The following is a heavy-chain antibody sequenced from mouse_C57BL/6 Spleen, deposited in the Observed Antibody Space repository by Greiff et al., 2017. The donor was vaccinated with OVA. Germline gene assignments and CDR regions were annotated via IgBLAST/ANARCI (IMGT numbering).Heavy chain of an antibody. D-gene: IGHD1-1*01. CDR3: ARPNYYYGRSPYDFDD. CDR1: GYAFSSSW. J-gene: IGHJ2*01. CDR2: LYPGDGDT. Sequence: VQLQESGPELVKPGASVKISCKASGYAFSSSWMNWVKQRPGKGLEWIGRLYPGDGDTNYNGKFKGKATLTADKSSSTAYMQLSSLTSEDSAVYVGARPNYYYGRSPYDFDDWGQGTTLTVSS. V-gene: IGHV1-82*01.